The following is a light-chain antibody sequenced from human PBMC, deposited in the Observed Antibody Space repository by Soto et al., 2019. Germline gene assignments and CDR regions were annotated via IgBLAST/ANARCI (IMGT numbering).Light chain of an antibody. V-gene: IGKV1-16*02. CDR3: QQYSSYPIT. J-gene: IGKJ5*01. CDR1: QDISND. CDR2: AAS. Sequence: DIQMTQSPSSLSASVGDRVTITCRASQDISNDLAWFQQQPGKAPKYLIYAASSLQSGVPSKFSGSGSGTDFTLTISSLQPEDSSTYYCQQYSSYPITFGQGTRLEIK.